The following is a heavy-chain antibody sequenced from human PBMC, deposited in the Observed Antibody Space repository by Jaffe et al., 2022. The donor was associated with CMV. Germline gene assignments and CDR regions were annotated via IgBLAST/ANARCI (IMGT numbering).Heavy chain of an antibody. CDR3: ARGLITMVRGVIIKGSKGYYYYGMDV. CDR2: MNPNSGNT. D-gene: IGHD3-10*01. J-gene: IGHJ6*02. CDR1: GYTFTSYD. V-gene: IGHV1-8*01. Sequence: QVQLVQSGAEVKKPGASVKVSCKASGYTFTSYDINWVRQATGQGLEWMGWMNPNSGNTGYAQKFQGRVTMTRNTSISTAYMELSSLRSEDTAVYYCARGLITMVRGVIIKGSKGYYYYGMDVWGQGTTVTVSS.